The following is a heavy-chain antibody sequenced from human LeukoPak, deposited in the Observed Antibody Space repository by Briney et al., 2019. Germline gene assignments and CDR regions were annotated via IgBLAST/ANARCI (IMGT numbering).Heavy chain of an antibody. J-gene: IGHJ6*02. CDR1: GYTFTSYD. V-gene: IGHV1-8*01. CDR2: MNPNSGNT. Sequence: ASVKVSCKASGYTFTSYDINWVRQATGQGLEWMGWMNPNSGNTGYAQKFQGRVTMTRNTSISTAYMELSSLRSEDTAVYYCARGLVTIFGVVPHGMDVWGPGTTVTVSS. D-gene: IGHD3-3*01. CDR3: ARGLVTIFGVVPHGMDV.